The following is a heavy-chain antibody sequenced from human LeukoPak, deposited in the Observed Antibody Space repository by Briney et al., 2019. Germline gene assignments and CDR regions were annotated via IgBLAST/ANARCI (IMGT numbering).Heavy chain of an antibody. D-gene: IGHD4-17*01. CDR1: GFTFSSYW. CDR2: IKQDGSEK. V-gene: IGHV3-7*01. Sequence: GGSPRLSCVASGFTFSSYWMSWVRQAPGKGLGWVANIKQDGSEKYYVDSVKGRFTISRDTSKNTLYLQMNSLRAEDTAVYYCAKMAGNDYGDFHYYYMDVWGKGTTVTVSS. CDR3: AKMAGNDYGDFHYYYMDV. J-gene: IGHJ6*03.